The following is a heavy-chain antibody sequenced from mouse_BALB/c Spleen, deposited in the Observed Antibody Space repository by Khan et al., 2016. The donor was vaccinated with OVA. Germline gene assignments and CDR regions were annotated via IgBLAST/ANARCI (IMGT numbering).Heavy chain of an antibody. J-gene: IGHJ3*01. CDR3: ARLAYYYDSEGFAY. V-gene: IGHV5-6*01. CDR2: ISTGGSYT. CDR1: GFTFSTYG. Sequence: EVQLVESGGDLVKPGGSLKLSCAASGFTFSTYGMSWVRQTPDKRLEWVATISTGGSYTYYPDSVKGRFTISRDNAKNILYLQMSSLKSEDTAMFYCARLAYYYDSEGFAYWGQGTLVTVSA. D-gene: IGHD1-1*01.